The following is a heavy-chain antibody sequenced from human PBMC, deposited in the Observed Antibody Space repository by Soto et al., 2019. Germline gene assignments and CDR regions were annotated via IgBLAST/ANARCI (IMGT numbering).Heavy chain of an antibody. Sequence: PGGSLRLSCAASGLTFITYAMSWGRQAPGKGLEWVSAISGSGGNAYYADSVRGRFTISRDNSKNTLYLQMNSLRAEDTALYYCAKDPTGTTRNFDCWGQGTLVTVSS. D-gene: IGHD1-7*01. CDR1: GLTFITYA. J-gene: IGHJ4*01. CDR2: ISGSGGNA. CDR3: AKDPTGTTRNFDC. V-gene: IGHV3-23*01.